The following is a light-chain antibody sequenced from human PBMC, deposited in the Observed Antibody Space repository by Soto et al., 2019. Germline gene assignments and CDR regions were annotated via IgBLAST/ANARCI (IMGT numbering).Light chain of an antibody. J-gene: IGKJ1*01. CDR1: QSISGW. CDR3: QKYNNYGSWT. V-gene: IGKV1-5*03. CDR2: KAS. Sequence: DIQMTQSPSTLSASVGDRVTITCRASQSISGWLAWYQQNPGKAPKLLIHKASTLESGVPSRFSGSGSGTECTLTISSLQPDDFATYYCQKYNNYGSWTFGQGTKVEIK.